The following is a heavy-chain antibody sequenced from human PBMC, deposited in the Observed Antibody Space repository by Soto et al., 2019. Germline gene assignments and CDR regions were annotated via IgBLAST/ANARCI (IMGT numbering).Heavy chain of an antibody. V-gene: IGHV4-30-2*01. CDR2: IYHSGST. Sequence: QLQLQESGSGLVKPSQTLSLTCAVSGGSISSGGYSWSWIRQPPGKGLEWIGYIYHSGSTYYNPSLKRRVIISVDRSKNQFSLKRSSVTAADTAVYYCARAPGYSGNWFDPWGQGTLVTVSS. J-gene: IGHJ5*02. D-gene: IGHD1-26*01. CDR3: ARAPGYSGNWFDP. CDR1: GGSISSGGYS.